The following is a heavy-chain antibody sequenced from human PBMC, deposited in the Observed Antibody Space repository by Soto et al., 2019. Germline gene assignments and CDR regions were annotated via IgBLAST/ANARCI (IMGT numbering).Heavy chain of an antibody. CDR3: ARVGPAHYYDSSGYYSPLDY. CDR1: GDTFSSYA. CDR2: IIPMFGTA. J-gene: IGHJ4*02. Sequence: QVQLVQSGAEVKKPGSSVKASCKASGDTFSSYAINWVRQAPGQGLEWMGGIIPMFGTANYAQKFKGRVTLTAGESTSTVYMELSSLRSEDTAVYYCARVGPAHYYDSSGYYSPLDYWGQGTLVTVSS. D-gene: IGHD3-22*01. V-gene: IGHV1-69*01.